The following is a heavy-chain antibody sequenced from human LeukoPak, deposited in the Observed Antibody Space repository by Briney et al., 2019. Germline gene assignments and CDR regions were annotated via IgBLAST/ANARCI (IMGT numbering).Heavy chain of an antibody. V-gene: IGHV4-4*07. CDR2: IYTSGST. J-gene: IGHJ3*02. Sequence: SETLSLTCTVSGGSISSYYWSWIRQPAGKGLEWIGRIYTSGSTNYNPSLKSRVTMSVDTSKSQFSLKLSSVTAADTAVYYCARGIIVVPAAFDAFDIWGQGTMVTVSS. CDR3: ARGIIVVPAAFDAFDI. D-gene: IGHD2-2*01. CDR1: GGSISSYY.